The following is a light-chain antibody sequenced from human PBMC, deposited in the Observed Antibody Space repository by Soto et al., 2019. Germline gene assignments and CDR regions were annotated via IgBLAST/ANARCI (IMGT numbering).Light chain of an antibody. CDR2: GAS. V-gene: IGKV3-20*01. Sequence: EIVLTQSPGTLSLSPGERATLYCRASQSVSSSYLAWYQQKPGQAPRLLIYGASSRATGIPDRFSGSGSGTDVTLTISRLEPEDFAVYYCQQYGSSPPINFGQGTRRETK. CDR3: QQYGSSPPIN. CDR1: QSVSSSY. J-gene: IGKJ5*01.